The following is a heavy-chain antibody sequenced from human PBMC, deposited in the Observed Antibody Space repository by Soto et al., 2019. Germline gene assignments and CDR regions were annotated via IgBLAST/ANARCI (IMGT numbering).Heavy chain of an antibody. J-gene: IGHJ6*02. D-gene: IGHD3-10*01. CDR1: GGTFSSYA. CDR2: IIPIFGTA. Sequence: GASVEVSCKASGGTFSSYAISWVRQTPGQGLEWMGGIIPIFGTANYAQKFQGRVTITADESTSTAYMELSSLRSEDTAVYYCAREGDYYGSGSYYRSRQYYYYGMDVWGQGTTVTVSS. CDR3: AREGDYYGSGSYYRSRQYYYYGMDV. V-gene: IGHV1-69*13.